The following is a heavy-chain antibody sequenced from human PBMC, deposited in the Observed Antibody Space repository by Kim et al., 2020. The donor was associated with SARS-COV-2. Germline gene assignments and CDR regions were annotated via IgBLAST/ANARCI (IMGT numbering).Heavy chain of an antibody. CDR2: GSEK. Sequence: GSEKYYVDSVKGRFTISRDNAKNSLYLQMTSLRAEDTAVYYCARERVVTAIYDYWGQGTLVTVSS. V-gene: IGHV3-7*01. J-gene: IGHJ4*02. D-gene: IGHD2-21*02. CDR3: ARERVVTAIYDY.